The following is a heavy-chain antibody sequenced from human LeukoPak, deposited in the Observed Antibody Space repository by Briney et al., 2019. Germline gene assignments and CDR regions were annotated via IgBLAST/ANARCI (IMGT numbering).Heavy chain of an antibody. V-gene: IGHV3-7*02. CDR1: GFTFSRYW. CDR3: ARAGDYGSGSFRWRHFDY. J-gene: IGHJ4*02. Sequence: GGSLRLSCAASGFTFSRYWMSWVRQAPGKGLEWVANIKEDGSEKYYVDSVKGRLTISRDTAKSSLYLQMNSLRTEDTAVYYCARAGDYGSGSFRWRHFDYWGQGTLVTVSS. D-gene: IGHD3-10*01. CDR2: IKEDGSEK.